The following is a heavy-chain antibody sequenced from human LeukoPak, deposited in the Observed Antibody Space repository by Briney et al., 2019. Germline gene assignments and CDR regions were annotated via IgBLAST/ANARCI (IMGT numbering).Heavy chain of an antibody. CDR3: AKVPNYDFWSGRYYFDY. J-gene: IGHJ4*02. Sequence: PGESLRLSCAASGFTFSSYAMSWVRQAPGKGLEWVSAISGSGGSTYYADSVKGRFTISRDNSKNTLYLQMNSLRAEDTAVYYCAKVPNYDFWSGRYYFDYWGQGTLVTVSS. D-gene: IGHD3-3*01. CDR2: ISGSGGST. CDR1: GFTFSSYA. V-gene: IGHV3-23*01.